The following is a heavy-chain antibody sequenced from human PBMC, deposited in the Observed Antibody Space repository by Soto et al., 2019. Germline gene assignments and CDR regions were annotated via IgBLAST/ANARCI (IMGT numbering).Heavy chain of an antibody. J-gene: IGHJ6*02. CDR3: ARADVVDHYYYGMDV. V-gene: IGHV3-48*03. CDR1: GFTFSSYE. CDR2: ISSSGSTI. Sequence: EVQLVESGGGLVQPGGSLRLSCAASGFTFSSYEMNWVRQAPGKGLEWVSYISSSGSTIYYADSVKGRFTISRDNAKNSLYLQMNSLRAEDTAVYYCARADVVDHYYYGMDVWGQGTTVTVSS. D-gene: IGHD2-15*01.